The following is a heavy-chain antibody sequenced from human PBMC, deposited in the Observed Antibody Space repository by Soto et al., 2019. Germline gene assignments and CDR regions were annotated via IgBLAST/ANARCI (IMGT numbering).Heavy chain of an antibody. CDR3: ARGDREDILVVVGARPGEYGIDI. V-gene: IGHV3-30-3*01. D-gene: IGHD2-15*01. J-gene: IGHJ6*02. CDR1: GFTCINHA. CDR2: IAYDGSNA. Sequence: PGGSHRLSSTASGFTCINHAMRWVRQATGKGLECLAVIAYDGSNAFYRDSVKGRFTIFRDNSKNTLYLHMNSLRSEDTGVYYCARGDREDILVVVGARPGEYGIDIWGQGTTLTVSS.